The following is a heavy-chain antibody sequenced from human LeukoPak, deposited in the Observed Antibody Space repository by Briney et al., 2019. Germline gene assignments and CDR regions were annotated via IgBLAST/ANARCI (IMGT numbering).Heavy chain of an antibody. J-gene: IGHJ4*02. CDR3: ASSYLRIAAANY. V-gene: IGHV3-30-3*01. CDR2: IPYDGSNK. D-gene: IGHD6-13*01. CDR1: GFTFSSYA. Sequence: GGSLRLSCAASGFTFSSYAMHWVRQAPGKGLEWVAVIPYDGSNKYYADSVKGRFTISRDNSKNTLYLQMNSLRAEDTAVYYCASSYLRIAAANYWGQGTLVTVSS.